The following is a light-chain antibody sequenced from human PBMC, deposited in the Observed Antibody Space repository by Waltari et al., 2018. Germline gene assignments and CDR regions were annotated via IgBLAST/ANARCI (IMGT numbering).Light chain of an antibody. V-gene: IGLV3-1*01. CDR3: QAWGSRTVV. CDR1: GLGNKY. CDR2: EDT. Sequence: SYELSQAPSVSVSPGQTATIPCSGDGLGNKYTSWYQQKPGQSPVLVIYEDTTRPSGIPLRFSGSNSGNTAVLTISDTQTVDEADYYCQAWGSRTVVFGGGTKLTVL. J-gene: IGLJ2*01.